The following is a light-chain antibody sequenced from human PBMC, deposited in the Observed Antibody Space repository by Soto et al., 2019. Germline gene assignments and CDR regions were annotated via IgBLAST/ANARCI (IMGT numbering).Light chain of an antibody. Sequence: QSVLTQPPSVSGAPGQRVTISCTGSSSNIGAGYDVHWYQQLPGTAPKLLIYGNINRPSGVPDRFSGSKSGTSASLAITGLQAEDEADYYCQAYDITLSVVFGGGTKLTVL. J-gene: IGLJ2*01. V-gene: IGLV1-40*01. CDR3: QAYDITLSVV. CDR1: SSNIGAGYD. CDR2: GNI.